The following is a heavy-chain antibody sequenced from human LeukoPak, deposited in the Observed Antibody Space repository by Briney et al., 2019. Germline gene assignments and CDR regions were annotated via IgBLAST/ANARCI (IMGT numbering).Heavy chain of an antibody. V-gene: IGHV1-18*01. J-gene: IGHJ4*02. CDR3: ARVAVAQYYFDY. CDR1: GYTFTNYG. Sequence: GASVKVSCKASGYTFTNYGINWVRQAPGQGLEWMGYISAYNGNTNYAQKFQGRVTMTTDTSTNTVYVELRSLRSDDTAVYYCARVAVAQYYFDYWGQGTWSPSPQ. CDR2: ISAYNGNT. D-gene: IGHD4-23*01.